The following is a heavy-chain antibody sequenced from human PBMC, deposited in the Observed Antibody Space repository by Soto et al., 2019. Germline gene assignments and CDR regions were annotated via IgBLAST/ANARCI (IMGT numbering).Heavy chain of an antibody. CDR2: IYYIGST. CDR3: ARGVDQMRSNWFDX. CDR1: GGSISSVGYY. V-gene: IGHV4-31*03. Sequence: TLSLTCTVSGGSISSVGYYWSWIRQHPGKGLEWIGYIYYIGSTYYNPSLKSRVTISVDTSKKQFSLKLSSVTAADTAVYYCARGVDQMRSNWFDXWGQGTLVTVSX. J-gene: IGHJ5*02. D-gene: IGHD2-2*01.